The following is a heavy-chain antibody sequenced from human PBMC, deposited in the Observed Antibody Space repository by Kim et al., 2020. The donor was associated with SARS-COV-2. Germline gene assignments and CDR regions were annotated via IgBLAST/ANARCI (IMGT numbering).Heavy chain of an antibody. CDR3: ARDGTEWELPGGFDY. Sequence: GGSLRLSCAASGFTFSSYSMNWVRQAPGKGLEWVSSISSSSSYIYYADSVKGRFTISRDNAKNSLYLQMNSLRAEDTAVYYCARDGTEWELPGGFDYWGQGTLVTVSS. V-gene: IGHV3-21*01. D-gene: IGHD1-26*01. CDR2: ISSSSSYI. CDR1: GFTFSSYS. J-gene: IGHJ4*02.